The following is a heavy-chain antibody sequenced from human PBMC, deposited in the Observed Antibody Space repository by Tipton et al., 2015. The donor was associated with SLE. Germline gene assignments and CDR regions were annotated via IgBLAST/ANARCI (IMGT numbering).Heavy chain of an antibody. CDR3: ARTLGEFWSGYLYYYYGMDV. CDR2: IYYSGST. Sequence: TLSLTCTVSGGSISSHYWSWIRQPPGKGLEWIGYIYYSGSTNYNPSLKSRVTISVDTSKNQFSLKLSSVTAADTAVYYCARTLGEFWSGYLYYYYGMDVRGQGTTVTVSS. V-gene: IGHV4-59*11. D-gene: IGHD3-3*01. CDR1: GGSISSHY. J-gene: IGHJ6*02.